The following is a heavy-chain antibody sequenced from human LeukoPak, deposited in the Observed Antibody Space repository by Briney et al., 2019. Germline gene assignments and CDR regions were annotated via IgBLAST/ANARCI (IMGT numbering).Heavy chain of an antibody. Sequence: GGSLRLSCAASGFTFSDYYMSWIRQAPGKGLEWVSYISSSGSTIYYADSVKGRFTISRDNAKNSPYLQMDSLRAEDTAVYYCARGVVGATKAFDIWGQGTMVTVSS. CDR3: ARGVVGATKAFDI. J-gene: IGHJ3*02. D-gene: IGHD1-26*01. V-gene: IGHV3-11*01. CDR2: ISSSGSTI. CDR1: GFTFSDYY.